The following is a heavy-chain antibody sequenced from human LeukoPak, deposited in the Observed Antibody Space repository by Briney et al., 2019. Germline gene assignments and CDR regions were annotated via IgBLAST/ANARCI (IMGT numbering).Heavy chain of an antibody. Sequence: SETLSLTCTVSGGSISSSSYYWGWIRQPPGKGLEWIGSIYYSGSTYYNPSLKSRVTISVDTSKNQFSLKLSSVTAADTAVYYCARVSGGYSGYGVFDYWGQGTLVTVSS. CDR3: ARVSGGYSGYGVFDY. J-gene: IGHJ4*02. CDR2: IYYSGST. CDR1: GGSISSSSYY. D-gene: IGHD5-12*01. V-gene: IGHV4-39*07.